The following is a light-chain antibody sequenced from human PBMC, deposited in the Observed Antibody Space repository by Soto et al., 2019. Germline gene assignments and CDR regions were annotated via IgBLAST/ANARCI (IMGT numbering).Light chain of an antibody. V-gene: IGLV1-40*01. CDR3: QSYDSSLSAL. Sequence: QSVLTQPPSVSGAPGQRVTISCTGSSSNIGAGYDVHWYQQPPGTAPKLLIYGNSNRPSGVPDRFSGSKSGTSASLAITGLQAEDEADYYCQSYDSSLSALFGGGTKVTVL. J-gene: IGLJ2*01. CDR2: GNS. CDR1: SSNIGAGYD.